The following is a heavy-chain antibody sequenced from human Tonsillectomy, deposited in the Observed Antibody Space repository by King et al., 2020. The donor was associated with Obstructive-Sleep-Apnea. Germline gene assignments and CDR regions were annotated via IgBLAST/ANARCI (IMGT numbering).Heavy chain of an antibody. J-gene: IGHJ4*02. CDR3: TTSSYCSGGSCYSEYYFDY. V-gene: IGHV3-15*01. CDR2: IKSKTDDGTT. Sequence: VQLVESGGGLVKPGGSLRLSCAASGFTFSNAWMSWVRQAPGTGLEWVGRIKSKTDDGTTDYAAPVKDRFTISRDDSTNTLYLQMNSLKTEDTAVYYCTTSSYCSGGSCYSEYYFDYWGQGTLVTVSS. CDR1: GFTFSNAW. D-gene: IGHD2-15*01.